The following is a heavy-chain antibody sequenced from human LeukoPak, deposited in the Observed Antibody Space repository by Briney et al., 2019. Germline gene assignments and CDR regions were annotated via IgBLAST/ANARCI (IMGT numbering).Heavy chain of an antibody. Sequence: AGGSLRLSCAASGFTFSNAWMTWVRQAPGKGLEWVGRIKSKTAGGTIDYAAPVKGRFTISRDDSKNTLYLQMNSLKTEDTAVYYCTTGESMVGSTIHIRRADWGQGTLVTVSS. V-gene: IGHV3-15*01. CDR3: TTGESMVGSTIHIRRAD. CDR2: IKSKTAGGTI. CDR1: GFTFSNAW. J-gene: IGHJ4*02. D-gene: IGHD1-26*01.